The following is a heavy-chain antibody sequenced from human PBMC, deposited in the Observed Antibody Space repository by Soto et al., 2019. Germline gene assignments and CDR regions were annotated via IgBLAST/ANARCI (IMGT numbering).Heavy chain of an antibody. J-gene: IGHJ4*02. CDR3: AKERGALAAAGIGGMDY. D-gene: IGHD6-13*01. V-gene: IGHV3-30*18. Sequence: QVQLVESGGGVVQPGRSLRLSCAASGFTFSSYGMHWVRQAPGKGLEWVAVISYDGSNKYYADSVKGRFTISRDNSKNTLYLQMNSLRAEDTAVYYCAKERGALAAAGIGGMDYWGQGTLVTVSS. CDR2: ISYDGSNK. CDR1: GFTFSSYG.